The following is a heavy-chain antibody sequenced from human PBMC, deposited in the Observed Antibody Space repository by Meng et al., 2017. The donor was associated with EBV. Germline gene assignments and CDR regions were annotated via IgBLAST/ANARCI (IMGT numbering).Heavy chain of an antibody. CDR2: ISYDGSNK. J-gene: IGHJ4*02. Sequence: QVQLVDAGGGVVQPGMSLRLSCAASGFTFSSYGMHWVRQAPGKGLEWVAVISYDGSNKYYADSVKGRFTISRDNSKNTLYLQMNSLRAEDTAVYYCAKGDVYYYDSSGYPNYWGQGTLVTVSS. V-gene: IGHV3-30*18. D-gene: IGHD3-22*01. CDR1: GFTFSSYG. CDR3: AKGDVYYYDSSGYPNY.